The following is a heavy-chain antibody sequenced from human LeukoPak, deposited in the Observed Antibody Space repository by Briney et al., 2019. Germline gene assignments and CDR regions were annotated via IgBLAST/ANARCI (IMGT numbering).Heavy chain of an antibody. CDR1: GDSISSYY. D-gene: IGHD3-10*01. V-gene: IGHV4-59*01. CDR3: ARDYYGSGSYFSAFDI. CDR2: IYYSGTT. J-gene: IGHJ3*02. Sequence: SETLSLTCTVSGDSISSYYWSWIRQSPGKGLEWIGYIYYSGTTNYNPSLKSRVTISVDTSKNQFSLKLSSVTAADTAVYYCARDYYGSGSYFSAFDIWGQGTMVTVSS.